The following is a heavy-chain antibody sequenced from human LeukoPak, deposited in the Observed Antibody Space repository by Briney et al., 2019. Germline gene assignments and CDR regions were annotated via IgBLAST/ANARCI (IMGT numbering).Heavy chain of an antibody. D-gene: IGHD2-15*01. V-gene: IGHV3-23*01. J-gene: IGHJ4*02. CDR1: GFTFSSYA. Sequence: PGGSLRLSCAASGFTFSSYAVSWVRQAPGKGLEWVSVISGSGGSTYYADSVKGRFTISRDNSKNTLYLQMNSLRAQDTAVYYCAKQAISGLYYFDYWGQGTLVIVSS. CDR2: ISGSGGST. CDR3: AKQAISGLYYFDY.